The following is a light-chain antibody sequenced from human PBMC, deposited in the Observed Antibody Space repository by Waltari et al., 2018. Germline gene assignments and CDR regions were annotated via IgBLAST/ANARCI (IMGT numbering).Light chain of an antibody. Sequence: EIVMTQSPAILSVSPGETVILSCRASQNVHGNLAWYQQKPGQAPRLLIYGTAVGAPGVPDRFSGSGSGTEFTLAISSLQSEDFAHYYCQQYNNWPPQCSFGQGTKLEI. CDR2: GTA. CDR3: QQYNNWPPQCS. J-gene: IGKJ2*02. V-gene: IGKV3-15*01. CDR1: QNVHGN.